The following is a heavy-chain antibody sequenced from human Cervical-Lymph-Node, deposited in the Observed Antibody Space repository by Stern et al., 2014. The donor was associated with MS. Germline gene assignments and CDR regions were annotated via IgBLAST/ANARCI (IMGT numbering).Heavy chain of an antibody. J-gene: IGHJ5*02. CDR2: INHSGST. CDR1: GGSFSGYY. D-gene: IGHD6-19*01. V-gene: IGHV4-34*01. Sequence: QVQLQQWGAGLLKPSETLSLTCAVYGGSFSGYYWSWIRQPPGKGLEWIGEINHSGSTNYNPSLKSRVTISVDTSKNQFSLKLSSVTAADTAVYYCARRLMQQWLVHGSNWFDPWGQGTLVTVSS. CDR3: ARRLMQQWLVHGSNWFDP.